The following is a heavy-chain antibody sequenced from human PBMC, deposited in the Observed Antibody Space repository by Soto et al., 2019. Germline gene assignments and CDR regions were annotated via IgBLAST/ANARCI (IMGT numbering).Heavy chain of an antibody. CDR3: AKVRYSSPMGYYYGMDV. J-gene: IGHJ6*02. D-gene: IGHD6-19*01. V-gene: IGHV1-69*01. CDR2: IIPIFGTA. Sequence: QAQLEQSGGEVKKPGSSVKVSCKASRVAFSKFIVTWVLQAPGLGLEWVGGIIPIFGTANYAQKFQGRVTITADESTSTSYMEVNNLRSEDTAVYYCAKVRYSSPMGYYYGMDVWGQGTTVTVSS. CDR1: RVAFSKFI.